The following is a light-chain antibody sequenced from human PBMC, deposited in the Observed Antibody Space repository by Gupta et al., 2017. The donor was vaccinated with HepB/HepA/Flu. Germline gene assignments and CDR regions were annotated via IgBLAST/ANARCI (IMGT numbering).Light chain of an antibody. V-gene: IGKV1-27*01. CDR1: QDIGNY. CDR3: QKYISAPLT. CDR2: AAS. Sequence: DIQMTQSPSSLSASVGDRVTITCRASQDIGNYLAWYQQKAGKVPKLLIYAASTLQSGVPSRFSGSGSGTDFTLTISSLQPEDVATYYCQKYISAPLTFGPGTKVDIK. J-gene: IGKJ3*01.